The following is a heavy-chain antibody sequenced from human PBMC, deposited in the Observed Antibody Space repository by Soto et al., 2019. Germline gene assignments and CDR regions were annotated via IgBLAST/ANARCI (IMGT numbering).Heavy chain of an antibody. CDR3: ARDHLLFCSGSDNPYYYYGMDF. D-gene: IGHD3-3*01. Sequence: ASVKVSCKASGYTFTSYYMHWVRQAPGQGLEWMGIINPSGGSTSYAQKFQGRVTMTRDTSTSTVYMELSSLRSEDTAVYYCARDHLLFCSGSDNPYYYYGMDFWRQGPTVTVS. J-gene: IGHJ6*02. CDR1: GYTFTSYY. CDR2: INPSGGST. V-gene: IGHV1-46*01.